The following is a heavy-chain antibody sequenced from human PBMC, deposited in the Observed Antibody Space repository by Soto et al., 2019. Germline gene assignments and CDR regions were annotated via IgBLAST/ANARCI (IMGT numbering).Heavy chain of an antibody. J-gene: IGHJ6*03. Sequence: GASVKVSCKASGYTFTKYGITWVRQAPGRGLEWMGWISAYNGDTHYTQRLQGRVTMTTDTSTSTAYMELRGLRSDDTAVYYCARVRQLDGYFYYYMDVWGKGTTVTVSS. CDR3: ARVRQLDGYFYYYMDV. CDR2: ISAYNGDT. D-gene: IGHD6-6*01. V-gene: IGHV1-18*01. CDR1: GYTFTKYG.